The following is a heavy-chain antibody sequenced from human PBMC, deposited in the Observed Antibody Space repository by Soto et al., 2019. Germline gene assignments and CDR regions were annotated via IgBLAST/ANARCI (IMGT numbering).Heavy chain of an antibody. CDR1: GFTFSNAW. V-gene: IGHV3-15*07. D-gene: IGHD3-10*01. Sequence: PGGSLRLSCAASGFTFSNAWMNWVRQAPGKGLVWVGRIKSKTDGGTTDYAAPVKGRFTISRDDSKNTLYLQMNSLKTEDTAVYYCTTDLGPIYYYGSGSYFFWGQGTLVTVSS. CDR2: IKSKTDGGTT. CDR3: TTDLGPIYYYGSGSYFF. J-gene: IGHJ4*02.